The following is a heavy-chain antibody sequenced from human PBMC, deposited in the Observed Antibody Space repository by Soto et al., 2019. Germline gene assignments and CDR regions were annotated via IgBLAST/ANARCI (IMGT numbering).Heavy chain of an antibody. CDR2: VSHDGSNK. V-gene: IGHV3-30-3*01. CDR1: GFSFSSCA. Sequence: QVQLVESGGGVVQPGRSLRLSCAASGFSFSSCAMHWVRQAPGKGLEGVAVVSHDGSNKYYADSVKGRVTISRDNSINTVYLQMSSLRAEDTAVYYCARVSIAVAGIAYYFDYWGQGTLVTVSS. J-gene: IGHJ4*02. CDR3: ARVSIAVAGIAYYFDY. D-gene: IGHD6-19*01.